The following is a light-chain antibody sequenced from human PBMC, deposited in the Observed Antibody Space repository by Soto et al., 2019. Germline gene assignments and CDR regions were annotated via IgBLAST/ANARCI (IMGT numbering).Light chain of an antibody. V-gene: IGKV3D-20*02. CDR2: GAS. Sequence: EIVLTQSPGTLSLSPGESATLSCRASQSVSSSYLAWYQQKPGQAPRLLIYGASSRATGIPARFSGSGSGTEFTLTISSLEPEDSAVYYCQQRNVWPPVTFGQGTRLEIK. CDR1: QSVSSSY. J-gene: IGKJ5*01. CDR3: QQRNVWPPVT.